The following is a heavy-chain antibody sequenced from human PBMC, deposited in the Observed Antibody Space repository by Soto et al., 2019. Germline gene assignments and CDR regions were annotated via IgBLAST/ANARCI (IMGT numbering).Heavy chain of an antibody. J-gene: IGHJ4*02. CDR2: INGDGSST. CDR3: LVSGNYRFDY. Sequence: GGSLSLSCAASGFTFSSYLMHLVRQVPGKGLVWVSRINGDGSSTSYADSVKGRFTISRDNAKNTLYLQMNSLRAEDTAVYYCLVSGNYRFDYWGQGTLVTVSS. D-gene: IGHD1-26*01. V-gene: IGHV3-74*01. CDR1: GFTFSSYL.